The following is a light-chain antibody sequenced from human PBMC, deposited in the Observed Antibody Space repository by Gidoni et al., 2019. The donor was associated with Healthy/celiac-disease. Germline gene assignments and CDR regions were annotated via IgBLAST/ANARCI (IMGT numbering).Light chain of an antibody. V-gene: IGLV1-40*01. CDR3: QSYDSSLSGVV. CDR1: SSNIGAGYD. J-gene: IGLJ2*01. CDR2: GNS. Sequence: QSVLTQPSVSGAPGQRVTISCTGSSSNIGAGYDVHWYQQLPGTAPNLLIYGNSNRPSGVPDRFSGSKSGTSASLAITGLQAEDEADYYCQSYDSSLSGVVFGGGTKLTVL.